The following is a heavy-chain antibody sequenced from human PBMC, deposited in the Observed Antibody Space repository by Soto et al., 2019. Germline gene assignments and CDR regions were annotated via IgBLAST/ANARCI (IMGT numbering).Heavy chain of an antibody. CDR1: GYTFTSYG. D-gene: IGHD3-3*01. Sequence: ASVKVSCKASGYTFTSYGISWVRQAPGQGLEWMGWISPYNGNTNYAQKLQDRVTMTTDTSTSTAYMELRSLRSDDTAVYYCARGYYDFWSGYLTPNWFDPWGQGTLVTASS. J-gene: IGHJ5*02. CDR2: ISPYNGNT. CDR3: ARGYYDFWSGYLTPNWFDP. V-gene: IGHV1-18*04.